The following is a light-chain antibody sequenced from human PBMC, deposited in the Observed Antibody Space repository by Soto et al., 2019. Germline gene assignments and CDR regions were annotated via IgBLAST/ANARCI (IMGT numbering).Light chain of an antibody. CDR2: EVT. CDR1: SSDVGGYNY. CDR3: SSYAASNNFYFV. Sequence: QSVLTKPPSSSGSPGQSVPISCTGTSSDVGGYNYVSWYQQYPGRAPKLMIYEVTKRPSGVPDRFSGSKSGNTASLTVSGLQAEDEADYYCSSYAASNNFYFVFGGGTKLTVL. J-gene: IGLJ3*02. V-gene: IGLV2-8*01.